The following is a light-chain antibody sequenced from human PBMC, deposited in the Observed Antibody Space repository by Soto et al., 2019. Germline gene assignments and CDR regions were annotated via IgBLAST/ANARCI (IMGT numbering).Light chain of an antibody. V-gene: IGLV1-51*01. CDR1: SSNIGGNS. J-gene: IGLJ1*01. Sequence: QSVMTQPPSVSAAPGQKVTISCSGSSSNIGGNSVSWYQQLPWTAPKLLMYDDNKRPSGSPDRFSGSKSGTSATLGITGFQTGDEADYYCGSWDSSLSAYVFGTGTKLTVL. CDR2: DDN. CDR3: GSWDSSLSAYV.